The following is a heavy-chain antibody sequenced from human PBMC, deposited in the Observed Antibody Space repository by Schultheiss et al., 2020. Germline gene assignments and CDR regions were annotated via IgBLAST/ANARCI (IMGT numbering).Heavy chain of an antibody. CDR1: GGTFSSYG. CDR2: ISAYNGNT. CDR3: ARGQEVATGYYFDY. V-gene: IGHV1-69*10. D-gene: IGHD5-12*01. J-gene: IGHJ4*02. Sequence: SVKVSCKASGGTFSSYGISWVRQAPGQGLEWMGWISAYNGNTNYAQKFQGRVTITADKSTSTAYMELNSLRSEDTAVYYCARGQEVATGYYFDYWGQGTLVTVSS.